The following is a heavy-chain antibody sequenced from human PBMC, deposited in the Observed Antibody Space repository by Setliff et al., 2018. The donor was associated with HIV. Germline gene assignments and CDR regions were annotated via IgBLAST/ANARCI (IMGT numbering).Heavy chain of an antibody. CDR3: VRERRRSPLSYGLDV. CDR2: VYYNGRT. J-gene: IGHJ6*02. CDR1: DDPISSYY. Sequence: SETLSLTCYVTDDPISSYYWSWVRQPAGKGLEWIGHVYYNGRTLFNPALGTRLNMSVDTSENQFSLHLNSVTAADTAVYYCVRERRRSPLSYGLDVWGQGTTVTVSS. V-gene: IGHV4-59*06.